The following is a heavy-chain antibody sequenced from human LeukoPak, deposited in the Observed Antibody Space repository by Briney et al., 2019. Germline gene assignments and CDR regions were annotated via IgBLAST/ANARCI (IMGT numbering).Heavy chain of an antibody. CDR2: ISWNSGSI. J-gene: IGHJ3*02. D-gene: IGHD3-10*01. CDR3: AKDIIGSGSDAFDI. CDR1: GFTFDDYA. V-gene: IGHV3-9*01. Sequence: GGSLRLSCAASGFTFDDYAMHWVRQAPGKGLEWVSSISWNSGSIGYADSVKGRFTISRDNAKNSLYLQMNSLRAEDTALYYCAKDIIGSGSDAFDIWGQGTMVTVSS.